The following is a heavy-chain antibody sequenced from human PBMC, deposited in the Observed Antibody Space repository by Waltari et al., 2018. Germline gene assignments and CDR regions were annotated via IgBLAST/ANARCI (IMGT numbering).Heavy chain of an antibody. CDR1: GFSLSTSGMR. D-gene: IGHD4-17*01. V-gene: IGHV2-70*04. Sequence: QVTLKESGPAQVKPTQTLTLTCTFSGFSLSTSGMRVSWIRQPPGKALEWLARIDWDDDKFYSTSLKTRLTISKDTSKNQVVLTMTNMDPVDTATYYCARILGYGDYFDYWGQGTLVTVSS. CDR3: ARILGYGDYFDY. CDR2: IDWDDDK. J-gene: IGHJ4*02.